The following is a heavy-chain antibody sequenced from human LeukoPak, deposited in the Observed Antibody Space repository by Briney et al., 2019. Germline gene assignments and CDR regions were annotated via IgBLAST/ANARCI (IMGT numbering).Heavy chain of an antibody. D-gene: IGHD6-19*01. V-gene: IGHV3-23*01. CDR2: ISGSGGST. J-gene: IGHJ2*01. Sequence: PGGSLRLSCAASGFTFSSYAMSWVRQAPGKGLEWVSAISGSGGSTYYADSVKGRFTISRDNSKNTLYLQMNSLRAEDTAVYYCAKDEAVAGTLGYFDLWGRGTLVTVSS. CDR1: GFTFSSYA. CDR3: AKDEAVAGTLGYFDL.